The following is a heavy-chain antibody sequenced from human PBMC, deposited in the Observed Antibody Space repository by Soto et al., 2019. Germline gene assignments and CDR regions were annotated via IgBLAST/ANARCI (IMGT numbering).Heavy chain of an antibody. CDR1: GYTFTSYG. V-gene: IGHV1-18*01. CDR2: ISAYNGNT. Sequence: ASVKVSCKASGYTFTSYGISWVRQAPGQGLEWMGWISAYNGNTNYAQKLQGRVTMTTDTSTSTAYMELRSLRSDDTAVYYCALYDFWSGYYHFDLWGQGTMVTVSS. CDR3: ALYDFWSGYYHFDL. J-gene: IGHJ3*01. D-gene: IGHD3-3*01.